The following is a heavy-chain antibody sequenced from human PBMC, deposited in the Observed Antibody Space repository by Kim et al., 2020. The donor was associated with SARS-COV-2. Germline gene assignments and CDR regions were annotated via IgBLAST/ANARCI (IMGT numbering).Heavy chain of an antibody. D-gene: IGHD3-10*01. CDR1: GFDFRFYG. CDR2: ITWNSGDA. CDR3: VKETDFRGRYAFDT. V-gene: IGHV3-9*01. J-gene: IGHJ4*02. Sequence: GGSLRLSCATSGFDFRFYGMNWVRQVPGKGLEWVSGITWNSGDAGYVDSVKGRFTISRDNAKSSLYLQMGSLRSEDTAFYYCVKETDFRGRYAFDTWGQGTLVIVSS.